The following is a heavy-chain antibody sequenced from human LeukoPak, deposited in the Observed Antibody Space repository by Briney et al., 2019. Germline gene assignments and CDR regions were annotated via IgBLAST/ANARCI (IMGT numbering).Heavy chain of an antibody. CDR2: IIPIFGTA. CDR3: ARGIVGATILYVFDY. J-gene: IGHJ4*02. Sequence: ASVKVSCKASGCTFSSYAISWVRQAPGQGLEWMGGIIPIFGTANYAQKFQGRVTITADESTSTAYMELSSLRSEDTAVYYCARGIVGATILYVFDYWGQGTLVTVSS. CDR1: GCTFSSYA. V-gene: IGHV1-69*13. D-gene: IGHD1-26*01.